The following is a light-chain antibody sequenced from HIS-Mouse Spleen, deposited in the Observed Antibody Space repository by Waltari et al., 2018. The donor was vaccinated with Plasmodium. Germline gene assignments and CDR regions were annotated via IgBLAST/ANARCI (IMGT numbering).Light chain of an antibody. CDR1: SSNIGSNT. CDR3: AAWDDSLNGPV. CDR2: SNN. J-gene: IGLJ2*01. V-gene: IGLV1-44*01. Sequence: QSVLTQPPSASGTPGQRVTISCSGSSSNIGSNTVNWYQQLPGTAPKLLIYSNNPRPYGVPDRFSGSKSGTSASLAISGLQSEDEADYYCAAWDDSLNGPVFGGGTKLTVL.